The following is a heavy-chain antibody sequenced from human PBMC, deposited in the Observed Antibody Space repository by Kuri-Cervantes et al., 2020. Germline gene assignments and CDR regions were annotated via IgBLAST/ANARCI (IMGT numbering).Heavy chain of an antibody. D-gene: IGHD4-17*01. V-gene: IGHV4-4*02. J-gene: IGHJ4*02. Sequence: GSLRLSCAVSGGSISSSNRWSWVRQSPGKGLEWIGEIPHSGSTNYNPSLKSRVTISVDTSKNQFSLKLSSVTAADTAVYYCARVFLGYGDYFDYWGQGTLVTVSS. CDR3: ARVFLGYGDYFDY. CDR1: GGSISSSNR. CDR2: IPHSGST.